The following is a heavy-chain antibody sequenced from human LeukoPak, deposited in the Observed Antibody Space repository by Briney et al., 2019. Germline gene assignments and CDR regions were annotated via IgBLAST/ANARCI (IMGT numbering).Heavy chain of an antibody. Sequence: GGSLRLSCEASGFTFSKVWMSWVRQAPGKGLEWVGRIKSKSDDGTRDYAPPVRGRFTISRDDSKSTMYLQMESLRSEDTGVYYCCGTRGDLWGQGTLVTVSS. J-gene: IGHJ5*02. V-gene: IGHV3-15*01. CDR1: GFTFSKVW. CDR2: IKSKSDDGTR. D-gene: IGHD1-14*01. CDR3: CGTRGDL.